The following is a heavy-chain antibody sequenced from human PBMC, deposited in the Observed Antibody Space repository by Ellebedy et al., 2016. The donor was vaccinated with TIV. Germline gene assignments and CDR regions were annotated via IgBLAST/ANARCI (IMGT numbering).Heavy chain of an antibody. D-gene: IGHD4-23*01. CDR2: LTESGGNT. V-gene: IGHV3-23*01. CDR3: ARDPVGVGPAFDV. CDR1: GLTFSSHA. Sequence: GESLKISCAASGLTFSSHAMSWVRQAPGKGLEWVSSLTESGGNTYYADYVKGRFTISRDNSKDTLFLQMNSLRAEDTAIYFCARDPVGVGPAFDVWGQGTMVTVSS. J-gene: IGHJ3*01.